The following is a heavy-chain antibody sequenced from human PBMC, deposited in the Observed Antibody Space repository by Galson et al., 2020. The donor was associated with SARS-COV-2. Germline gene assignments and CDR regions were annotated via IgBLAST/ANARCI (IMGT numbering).Heavy chain of an antibody. D-gene: IGHD6-19*01. Sequence: SETLSLTCTVSGGSISSGSYYWSWIRQPAGKGLEWIGRIYTSGSTNYNPSLKSRVTISVDTSKNQFSLKLSSVTAADTAVYYCATSGLVHPKYYFDYWGQGTLVTVSS. CDR1: GGSISSGSYY. CDR2: IYTSGST. J-gene: IGHJ4*02. V-gene: IGHV4-61*02. CDR3: ATSGLVHPKYYFDY.